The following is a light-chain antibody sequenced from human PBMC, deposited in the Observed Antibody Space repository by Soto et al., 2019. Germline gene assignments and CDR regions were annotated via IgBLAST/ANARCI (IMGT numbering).Light chain of an antibody. Sequence: DIQMTQSPSTLSASVGDRVTITCRASQSIGSWLAWYQQKPGKAPNPLIYKASSLESGVPSRFSGSGSGTEFTLTISSLQPDDVANYYCQQYNSYFQTFGQGTKVDI. CDR3: QQYNSYFQT. V-gene: IGKV1-5*03. CDR2: KAS. J-gene: IGKJ1*01. CDR1: QSIGSW.